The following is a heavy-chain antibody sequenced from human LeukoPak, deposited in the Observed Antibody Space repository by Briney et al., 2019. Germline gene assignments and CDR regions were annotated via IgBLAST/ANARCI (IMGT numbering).Heavy chain of an antibody. D-gene: IGHD2-2*01. Sequence: ASVTVSCKASGYTFTGYYMHWVRQAPGQGLEWMGWINPNSGGTNYAQKFQGRVTMTRDTSISTAYMELSRLRSDDTAVYYCARDIVVVPAAITDYWGQGTLVTVSS. V-gene: IGHV1-2*02. J-gene: IGHJ4*02. CDR1: GYTFTGYY. CDR2: INPNSGGT. CDR3: ARDIVVVPAAITDY.